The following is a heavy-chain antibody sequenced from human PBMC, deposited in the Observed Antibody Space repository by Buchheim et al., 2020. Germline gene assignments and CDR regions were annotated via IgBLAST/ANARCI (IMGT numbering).Heavy chain of an antibody. D-gene: IGHD6-6*01. J-gene: IGHJ6*02. CDR1: GFTFSSYA. Sequence: QVQLVESGGGVVQPGRSLRLSCAASGFTFSSYAMHWVRQAPGKGLEWVAVISYDGSNKYYADSVKGRFTISRDNSKNPLYLQMNSLRAEDTAVYYCARELAAQYYYYGMDVWGQGTT. CDR2: ISYDGSNK. V-gene: IGHV3-30-3*01. CDR3: ARELAAQYYYYGMDV.